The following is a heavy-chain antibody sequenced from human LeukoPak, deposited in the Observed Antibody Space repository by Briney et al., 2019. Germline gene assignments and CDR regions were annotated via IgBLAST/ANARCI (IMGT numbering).Heavy chain of an antibody. CDR3: ARDYCSSPSCQDGFFEF. Sequence: GASVKVSCRASGYSFLGYGISWVRQAPGKGLEWMGWIDTNKGNTSYAQHFQGRLTLTTDTSTSTAYMELRSLRSDGTAVYYCARDYCSSPSCQDGFFEFWGQGTLVTVSS. D-gene: IGHD2-2*01. CDR2: IDTNKGNT. J-gene: IGHJ4*02. V-gene: IGHV1-18*04. CDR1: GYSFLGYG.